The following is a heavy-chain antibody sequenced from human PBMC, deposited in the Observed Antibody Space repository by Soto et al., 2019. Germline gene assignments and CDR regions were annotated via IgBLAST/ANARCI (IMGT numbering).Heavy chain of an antibody. Sequence: GGSLRLSCAASGFTFDDYAMHWVRQAPGKGLEWVSGISWNSGSIGYADSVKGRFTISRDNAKNSLYLQMNSLRAEDTALYYCAKEWFNGGYSHYWGQGTLVTVSS. D-gene: IGHD2-8*01. CDR2: ISWNSGSI. J-gene: IGHJ4*02. V-gene: IGHV3-9*01. CDR1: GFTFDDYA. CDR3: AKEWFNGGYSHY.